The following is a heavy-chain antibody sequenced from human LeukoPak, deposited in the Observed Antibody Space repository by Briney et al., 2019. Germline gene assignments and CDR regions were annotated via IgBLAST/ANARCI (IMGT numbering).Heavy chain of an antibody. D-gene: IGHD2-2*01. CDR1: GFSLGDYA. V-gene: IGHV3-9*01. CDR3: AKGKSIASLWYMDV. CDR2: ITWDSGTI. J-gene: IGHJ6*03. Sequence: PGRSLRLSCDASGFSLGDYAMHWVRQIPGKGLEWVSGITWDSGTIDYAGSVRGRFAISRDNAKNSLYLQMDTLRPEDTAIYYCAKGKSIASLWYMDVWGKGTTVIVSS.